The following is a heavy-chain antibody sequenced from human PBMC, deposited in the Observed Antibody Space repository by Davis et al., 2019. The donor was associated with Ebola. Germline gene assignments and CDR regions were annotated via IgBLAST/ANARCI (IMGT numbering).Heavy chain of an antibody. CDR2: VQNIGST. V-gene: IGHV4-59*12. Sequence: PSETLSLTCTVSGGSISTYHWTWIRQPPGKGLEWIGYVQNIGSTKYNPSLKSRVTMSVDTSKNQFSLKLSSVTAADTAVYYCAGYYDSSGSYRTFDIWGQGTMVTVPS. CDR1: GGSISTYH. D-gene: IGHD3-22*01. J-gene: IGHJ3*02. CDR3: AGYYDSSGSYRTFDI.